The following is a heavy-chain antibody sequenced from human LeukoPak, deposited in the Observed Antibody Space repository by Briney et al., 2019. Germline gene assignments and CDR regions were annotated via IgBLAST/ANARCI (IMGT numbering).Heavy chain of an antibody. CDR3: VRELPPVVQYYFDY. J-gene: IGHJ4*02. CDR2: IWYDGSNK. V-gene: IGHV3-33*01. Sequence: GGSLRLSCAAPGFTFSDYGMHWVRQAPGKGLEWVAVIWYDGSNKYYADSVKGRFTISRDNSRNTLYLQMNSLRAEDTAVYYCVRELPPVVQYYFDYWGPGTLVTVSS. D-gene: IGHD3-22*01. CDR1: GFTFSDYG.